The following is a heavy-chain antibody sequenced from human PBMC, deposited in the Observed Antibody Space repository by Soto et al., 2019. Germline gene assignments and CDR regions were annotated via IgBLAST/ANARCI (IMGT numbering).Heavy chain of an antibody. V-gene: IGHV1-18*01. CDR3: ARMGDVPYYYSGLDV. CDR1: GYSFTRYG. D-gene: IGHD3-16*01. CDR2: ISGYNANT. J-gene: IGHJ6*02. Sequence: QVQLVQSGAEVKKPGASVKVSCKASGYSFTRYGISWVRQAPGQGLEWMGWISGYNANTNYPENLQGRVTMTTHTSTSTAYMEVRNLISDDTAVYYCARMGDVPYYYSGLDVWGQGTTVTVSS.